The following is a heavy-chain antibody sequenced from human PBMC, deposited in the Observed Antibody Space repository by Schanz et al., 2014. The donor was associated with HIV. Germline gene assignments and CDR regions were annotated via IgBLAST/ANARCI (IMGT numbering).Heavy chain of an antibody. CDR2: ISSSGSTI. Sequence: QVQLVESGGGLVKPGGSLRLSCAASGFTFSDYYMSWIRQAPGKGLEWVSYISSSGSTIYYADSVKGRFTISRDNSKNTVSLHMNSLRAEDTALYYCARGYPGSPLIKTSYYFDYWGQGTLVTVSS. CDR3: ARGYPGSPLIKTSYYFDY. D-gene: IGHD3-10*01. J-gene: IGHJ4*02. CDR1: GFTFSDYY. V-gene: IGHV3-11*01.